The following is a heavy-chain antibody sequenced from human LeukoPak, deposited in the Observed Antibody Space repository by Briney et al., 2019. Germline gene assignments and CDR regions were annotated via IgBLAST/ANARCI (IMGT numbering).Heavy chain of an antibody. CDR2: IYWDDDK. V-gene: IGHV2-5*02. J-gene: IGHJ5*02. CDR1: GFSLSTSGVG. Sequence: ESGPTLVKPTQTLTLTCTFSGFSLSTSGVGVGWIRQPPGKALEWLALIYWDDDKRYSPSLKSRLTITKDTSKNQVVLTMTNMDPVDTATYYCAHRGRGPAGRNWFDPWGQGTLVTVSS. CDR3: AHRGRGPAGRNWFDP. D-gene: IGHD3-10*01.